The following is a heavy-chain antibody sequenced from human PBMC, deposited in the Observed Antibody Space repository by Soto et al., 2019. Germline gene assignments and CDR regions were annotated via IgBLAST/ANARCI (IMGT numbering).Heavy chain of an antibody. V-gene: IGHV1-3*01. D-gene: IGHD2-21*02. CDR1: GYTFTSYA. CDR2: INAGNGNT. CDR3: ASSHCGGDCYSYYYYGMDV. J-gene: IGHJ6*02. Sequence: ASVKVSCKASGYTFTSYAMHWVRQAPGQRLEWMGWINAGNGNTKYSQKFQGRVTITRDTSVSTAYMELSSLRSEDTAVYYCASSHCGGDCYSYYYYGMDVWGQGTTVTVSS.